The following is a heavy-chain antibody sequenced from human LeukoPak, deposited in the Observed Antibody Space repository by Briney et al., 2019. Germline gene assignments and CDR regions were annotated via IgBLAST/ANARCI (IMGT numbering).Heavy chain of an antibody. CDR2: ISSSSSYI. Sequence: GGSLRLSCAASGFTFSSYSMNWVRQAPGKGLEWVSSISSSSSYIYYADSVKGRFTISRDNAKNSLYLQMNSLRAEDTAVYYCAKEITIPYYFDYWGQGTLVTVSS. CDR3: AKEITIPYYFDY. V-gene: IGHV3-21*01. CDR1: GFTFSSYS. J-gene: IGHJ4*02. D-gene: IGHD3-3*01.